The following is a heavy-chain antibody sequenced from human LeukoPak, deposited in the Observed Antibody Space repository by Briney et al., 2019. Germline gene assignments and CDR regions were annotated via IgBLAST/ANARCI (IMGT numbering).Heavy chain of an antibody. CDR2: IIGSGRTT. D-gene: IGHD2-21*01. CDR1: GFTFRSFA. V-gene: IGHV3-23*01. J-gene: IGHJ6*03. Sequence: PGGSLRLSCAASGFTFRSFAMSWVRQAPGKGLEWVSGIIGSGRTTFYADSVKGRFTISRDNSKNTLCLQMNSLRAEDTAIYYCAKKEGDTYFSWYMDVWGKGTTVTVSS. CDR3: AKKEGDTYFSWYMDV.